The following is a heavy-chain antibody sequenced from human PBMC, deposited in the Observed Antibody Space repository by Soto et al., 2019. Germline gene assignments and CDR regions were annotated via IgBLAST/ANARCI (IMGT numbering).Heavy chain of an antibody. CDR2: INHSGST. J-gene: IGHJ5*02. CDR3: ARGTRAKSNYYGSSTHWFDP. V-gene: IGHV4-34*01. D-gene: IGHD3-10*01. CDR1: GGSFSGYY. Sequence: SETLSLTCAVYGGSFSGYYWSWIRQPPGKGLEWIGEINHSGSTNYNPSLKSRVTISVDTSKNQFSLKLSSVTAADTAVYYCARGTRAKSNYYGSSTHWFDPWGQGTLVTVSS.